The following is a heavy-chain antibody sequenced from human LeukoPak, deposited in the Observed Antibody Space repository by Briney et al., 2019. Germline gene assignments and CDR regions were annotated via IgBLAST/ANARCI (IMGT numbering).Heavy chain of an antibody. V-gene: IGHV1-69*01. CDR2: IIPIFGTA. J-gene: IGHJ6*03. Sequence: GASVKVSCKASGGTFISYAISWVRQAPGQGLEWMGGIIPIFGTANYAQKFQGRVTITADESTSTAYMELSSLRSEDTAVYYCARGRCSSTSCYLYYYYYMDVWGKGTTVTISS. D-gene: IGHD2-2*01. CDR1: GGTFISYA. CDR3: ARGRCSSTSCYLYYYYYMDV.